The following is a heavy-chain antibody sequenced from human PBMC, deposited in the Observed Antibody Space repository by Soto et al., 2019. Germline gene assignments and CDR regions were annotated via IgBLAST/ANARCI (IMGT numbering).Heavy chain of an antibody. CDR3: VTGDLNAFDY. J-gene: IGHJ4*02. V-gene: IGHV4-34*01. Sequence: PSETLSLTCAVYGGSFSGYYWSWIRQPPGKGLEWIGEINHSGSTNYNPSLKSRVTISVDTSKNQFSLKLSSVTAADTAVYYCVTGDLNAFDYWGQGTLVTVSS. CDR1: GGSFSGYY. CDR2: INHSGST.